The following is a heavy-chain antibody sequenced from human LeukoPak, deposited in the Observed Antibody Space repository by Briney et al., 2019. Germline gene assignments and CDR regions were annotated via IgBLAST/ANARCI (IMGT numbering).Heavy chain of an antibody. Sequence: GGSLRLSCAASGFTFSSYAMSWVRQAPGKGLEWVSAISGSGGSTYYADSVKGRFTISRDNSKNTLYLQMNSLRAEDTAVYYCAKDRYYDSSGYYGDYDYWGQGTLVTVSS. CDR2: ISGSGGST. D-gene: IGHD3-22*01. CDR3: AKDRYYDSSGYYGDYDY. CDR1: GFTFSSYA. J-gene: IGHJ4*02. V-gene: IGHV3-23*01.